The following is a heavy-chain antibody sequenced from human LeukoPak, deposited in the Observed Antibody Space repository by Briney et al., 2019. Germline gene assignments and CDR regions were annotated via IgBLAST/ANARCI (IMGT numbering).Heavy chain of an antibody. V-gene: IGHV3-23*01. CDR1: GFTFSSYA. Sequence: HPGGSLRLSCAASGFTFSSYAMSWVRQAPGKGLEWGSGISGSGGSTYYADSVKGRFTISRDNSKNTLYLQMNSLRAEDTAVYYCAKKSIMGDSSTWYYFDYWGQGTLVTVSS. CDR3: AKKSIMGDSSTWYYFDY. J-gene: IGHJ4*02. D-gene: IGHD6-13*01. CDR2: ISGSGGST.